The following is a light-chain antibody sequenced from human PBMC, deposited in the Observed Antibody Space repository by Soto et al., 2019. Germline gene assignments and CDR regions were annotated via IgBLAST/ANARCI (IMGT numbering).Light chain of an antibody. J-gene: IGLJ1*01. CDR1: SSDVGSYNL. Sequence: QSALTQPASVSGSPGQSITISCTGTSSDVGSYNLVSWYQQHPGKAPKLMIYEVSKRPSGVSNHFSGSKSGNTASLTISGLQAEDEADYYCCSYAGSSTFPYVFGTGTKVTVL. V-gene: IGLV2-23*02. CDR3: CSYAGSSTFPYV. CDR2: EVS.